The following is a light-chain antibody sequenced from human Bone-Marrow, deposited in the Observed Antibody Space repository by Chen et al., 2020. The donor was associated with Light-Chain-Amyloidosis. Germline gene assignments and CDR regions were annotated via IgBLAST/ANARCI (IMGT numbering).Light chain of an antibody. J-gene: IGLJ1*01. CDR1: SSDVGGDNH. CDR2: EVT. CDR3: SSSTITNTLV. V-gene: IGLV2-14*01. Sequence: QSALTQPASVSGSPGQSITISCTGTSSDVGGDNHVSWYQQHPDKAPKLMIYEVTNRPSWVPDRFSGSTADNTASLTISGLQTEDEADYFCSSSTITNTLVFGSGTRVTVL.